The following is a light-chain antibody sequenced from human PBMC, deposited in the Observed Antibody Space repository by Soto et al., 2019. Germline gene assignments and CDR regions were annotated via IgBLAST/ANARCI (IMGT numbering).Light chain of an antibody. Sequence: EVVMTQSPATLSVSPGERATVSCRASQSVSSNLAWYQQKPGQSPRLLIYNAYTRATGVPARFSGSGSGTEFTLTISSLQSEDFAVYYCQQYNNWPPLTFGGGTKVEIK. CDR2: NAY. J-gene: IGKJ4*01. CDR1: QSVSSN. V-gene: IGKV3-15*01. CDR3: QQYNNWPPLT.